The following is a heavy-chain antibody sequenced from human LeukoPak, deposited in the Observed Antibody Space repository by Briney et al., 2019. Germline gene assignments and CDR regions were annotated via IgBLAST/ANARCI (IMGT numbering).Heavy chain of an antibody. CDR3: ARTLDYGDYYFDY. D-gene: IGHD4-17*01. V-gene: IGHV1-18*01. CDR2: ISAYNGNT. J-gene: IGHJ4*02. Sequence: ASVKVSCKASGYTFTSYGISWVRQAPGQGLEWMGWISAYNGNTNYAQKLQGRVTMTRNTSISTAYMELSSLRSEDTAVYYCARTLDYGDYYFDYWGQGTLVTVSS. CDR1: GYTFTSYG.